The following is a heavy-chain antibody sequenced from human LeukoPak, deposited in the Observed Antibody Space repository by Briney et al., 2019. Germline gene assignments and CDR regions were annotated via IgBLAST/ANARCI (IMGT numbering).Heavy chain of an antibody. CDR1: GGSISSCSYY. CDR3: ARHSISDIVVVPASYFDY. CDR2: IYYSGST. D-gene: IGHD2-2*01. V-gene: IGHV4-39*01. Sequence: SETLSLTCTVSGGSISSCSYYWGWIRQPPGKGLEWIGSIYYSGSTYYNPSLKSRVPISVDTSKNQFSLKLSSVTAADTAVYYCARHSISDIVVVPASYFDYWGQGTLVTVSS. J-gene: IGHJ4*02.